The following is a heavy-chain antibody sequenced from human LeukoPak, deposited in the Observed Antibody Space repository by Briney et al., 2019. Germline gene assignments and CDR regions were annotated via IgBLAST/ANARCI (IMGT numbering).Heavy chain of an antibody. CDR2: IYYSGST. CDR1: GGSISSYY. CDR3: ARVRGDSSGYYDYYYYGMDV. V-gene: IGHV4-59*01. Sequence: PSEILSLTCTVSGGSISSYYWSWIRQPPGKGLEWIGYIYYSGSTNYNPSLKSRVTISVDTSKNQFSLKLSSVTAADTAVYYCARVRGDSSGYYDYYYYGMDVWGQGTTVTVSS. J-gene: IGHJ6*02. D-gene: IGHD3-22*01.